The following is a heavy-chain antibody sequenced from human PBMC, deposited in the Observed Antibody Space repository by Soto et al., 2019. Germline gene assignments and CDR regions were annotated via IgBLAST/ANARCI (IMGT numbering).Heavy chain of an antibody. CDR2: IYYSGST. CDR1: GGSISSSSYY. D-gene: IGHD2-15*01. CDR3: ARRIGGSSSYFDY. V-gene: IGHV4-39*01. J-gene: IGHJ4*02. Sequence: SETLSLTCTVSGGSISSSSYYWGWIRQPPGKGLEWIGSIYYSGSTYYNPSLKSRVTISVDTSKNQFSLKLSSVTAADTAVYYCARRIGGSSSYFDYWGQGTLVTVSS.